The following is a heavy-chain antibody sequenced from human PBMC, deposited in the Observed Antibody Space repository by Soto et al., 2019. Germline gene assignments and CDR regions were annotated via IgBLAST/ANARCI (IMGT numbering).Heavy chain of an antibody. CDR1: GGTFSSYA. CDR2: IIPIFGTA. Sequence: SVKVSCKASGGTFSSYAISWVRQAPGQGLEWMGGIIPIFGTANYAQKFQGRVTITADESTSTAYMELSSLRSEDTAVYYCARDRREYCISTSCPFDYWAQGTLVTVSS. D-gene: IGHD2-2*01. J-gene: IGHJ4*02. CDR3: ARDRREYCISTSCPFDY. V-gene: IGHV1-69*13.